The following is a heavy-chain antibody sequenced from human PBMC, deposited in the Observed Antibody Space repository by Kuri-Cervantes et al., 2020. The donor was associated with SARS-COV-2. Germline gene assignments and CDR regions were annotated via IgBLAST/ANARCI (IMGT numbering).Heavy chain of an antibody. J-gene: IGHJ6*02. CDR1: GGSISSGSYY. CDR2: IYTSGST. D-gene: IGHD5-18*01. V-gene: IGHV4-61*02. CDR3: ASCPGGLPYYYYGMDV. Sequence: SETLSLTCTVSGGSISSGSYYWSWIRQPAGKGLEWIGRIYTSGSTYYNPSLKSRITISVDTSKNQFSLKLSSVTAADTAVYYCASCPGGLPYYYYGMDVWGQGTTVTVSS.